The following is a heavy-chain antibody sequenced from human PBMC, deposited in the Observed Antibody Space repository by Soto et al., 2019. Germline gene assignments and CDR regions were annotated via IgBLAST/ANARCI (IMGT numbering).Heavy chain of an antibody. CDR2: IYWDDDK. Sequence: QITLKESGPTVGKTTQTLTLNCTLSGFSLNTSGVGVGWIRPPPGKALEWLALIYWDDDKRYSPSLKSRLTITKDTSKNQVVLTMTNMDPVDTATYYCAHNKYGVGEYGFDPWGQGTLVTVSS. D-gene: IGHD3-10*01. CDR3: AHNKYGVGEYGFDP. CDR1: GFSLNTSGVG. V-gene: IGHV2-5*02. J-gene: IGHJ5*02.